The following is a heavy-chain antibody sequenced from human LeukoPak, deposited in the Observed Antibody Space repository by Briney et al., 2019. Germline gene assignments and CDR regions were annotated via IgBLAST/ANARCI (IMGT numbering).Heavy chain of an antibody. CDR1: GGSISSYY. J-gene: IGHJ4*02. Sequence: PSETLSLTCTVSGGSISSYYWSWIRQPPGKGLEWIGYIYYSGSTNYNPSLKSRVTISVDTSKNQFPLKLSSVTAADTAVYYCARGSKDYGDHLIDYWGQGTLVTVSS. V-gene: IGHV4-59*01. D-gene: IGHD4-17*01. CDR2: IYYSGST. CDR3: ARGSKDYGDHLIDY.